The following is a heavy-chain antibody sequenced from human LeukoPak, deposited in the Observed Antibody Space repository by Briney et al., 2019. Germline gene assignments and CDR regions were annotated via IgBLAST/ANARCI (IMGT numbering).Heavy chain of an antibody. D-gene: IGHD2-2*02. CDR2: IYSGGST. CDR3: AREYYCSSTSCYTKGNYYYYMDV. Sequence: GGSLRLSCAASGFTFSSYWMSWVRQAPGKGLEWVPVIYSGGSTYYADSVKGRFTISRDNSKNTLYLQMNSLRAEDTAVYYCAREYYCSSTSCYTKGNYYYYMDVWGKGTTVTVSS. J-gene: IGHJ6*03. V-gene: IGHV3-66*02. CDR1: GFTFSSYW.